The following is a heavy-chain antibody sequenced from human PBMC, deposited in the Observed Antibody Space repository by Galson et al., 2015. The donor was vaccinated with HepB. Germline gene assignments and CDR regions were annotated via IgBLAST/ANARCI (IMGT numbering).Heavy chain of an antibody. D-gene: IGHD3-3*01. Sequence: SLRLSCAASGFTFSNAWMSWVRQAPGKGLEWVGRIKSKTDGGTTDYAAPVKGRFTISRDDSKNTLYLQMNSLKTEDTAVYYCTTDIFTAGTYYYYGMDVWGQGTTVTVSS. CDR3: TTDIFTAGTYYYYGMDV. J-gene: IGHJ6*02. CDR1: GFTFSNAW. CDR2: IKSKTDGGTT. V-gene: IGHV3-15*01.